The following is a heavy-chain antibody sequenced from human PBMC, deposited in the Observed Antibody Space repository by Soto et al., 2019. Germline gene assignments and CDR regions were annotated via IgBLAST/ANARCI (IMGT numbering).Heavy chain of an antibody. Sequence: QVQLQQSGPGLVKASQTLSLTCTVSGGSIINSGYYWNWIRQHPGKGLEWVGYIYYSGETSYNPSLKSRLTISVDTSKNRCSLNLSSVTAADTAVYYCARDRGGENYCYGMDVWGQGTTVTVSS. J-gene: IGHJ6*02. V-gene: IGHV4-31*03. CDR2: IYYSGET. CDR1: GGSIINSGYY. CDR3: ARDRGGENYCYGMDV. D-gene: IGHD3-16*01.